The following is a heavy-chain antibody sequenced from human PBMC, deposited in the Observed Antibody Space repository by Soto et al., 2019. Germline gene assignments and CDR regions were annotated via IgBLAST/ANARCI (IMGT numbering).Heavy chain of an antibody. CDR1: GGSFSGYY. Sequence: SETLSLTCAVYGGSFSGYYWSWIRQPPGKGLEWIGEINHSGSTNYNPSLKSRVTISVDTSKNQFSLKLSSVTAADTAVYYCAREPRIAALPFDYRGQGTLVTVPS. J-gene: IGHJ4*02. D-gene: IGHD6-6*01. CDR2: INHSGST. CDR3: AREPRIAALPFDY. V-gene: IGHV4-34*01.